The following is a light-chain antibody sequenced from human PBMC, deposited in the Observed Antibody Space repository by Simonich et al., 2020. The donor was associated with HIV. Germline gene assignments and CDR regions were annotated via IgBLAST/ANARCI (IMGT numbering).Light chain of an antibody. CDR1: QSVLSSSNNKNY. V-gene: IGKV4-1*01. CDR2: WAS. CDR3: HQYYTIPLT. Sequence: DIVMTQSPDSLAVSLGERATINCKSSQSVLSSSNNKNYLVWYQQKPGQPPKLLIYWASTRESGFPDRCSGSGSGTDFTLTIDSLQAEDVAFYYCHQYYTIPLTFGGGTKVEIK. J-gene: IGKJ4*01.